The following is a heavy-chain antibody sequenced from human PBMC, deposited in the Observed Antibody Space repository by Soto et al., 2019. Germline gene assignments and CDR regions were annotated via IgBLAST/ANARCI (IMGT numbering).Heavy chain of an antibody. CDR3: AKDLWFGELLMAYYYYYYGMDV. CDR2: ISGSGGST. J-gene: IGHJ6*02. Sequence: GGSLRLSCAASGFTFSSYAMSWVRQAPGKGLEWVSAISGSGGSTYYADSVKGRFTISRDNSKNTLYLQMNSLRAEDTAVYYCAKDLWFGELLMAYYYYYYGMDVWGQGTTVTVSS. D-gene: IGHD3-10*01. V-gene: IGHV3-23*01. CDR1: GFTFSSYA.